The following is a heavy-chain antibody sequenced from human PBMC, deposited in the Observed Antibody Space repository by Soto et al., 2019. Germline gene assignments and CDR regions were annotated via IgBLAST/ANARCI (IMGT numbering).Heavy chain of an antibody. J-gene: IGHJ5*02. CDR2: IYYSGST. CDR1: GGSISSSSYY. CDR3: AINLLLRFGEKADCFDP. Sequence: SETLSLTCTVSGGSISSSSYYWGWIRQPPGKGLEWIGSIYYSGSTYYNPSLKSRVTISVDTSKNQFSLKLSSVTAADTAVYYCAINLLLRFGEKADCFDPWGQGTLVTGSS. D-gene: IGHD3-10*01. V-gene: IGHV4-39*01.